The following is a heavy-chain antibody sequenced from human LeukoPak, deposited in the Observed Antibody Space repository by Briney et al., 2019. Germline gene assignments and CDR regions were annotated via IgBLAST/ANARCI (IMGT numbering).Heavy chain of an antibody. V-gene: IGHV3-23*01. Sequence: GGSLRLSCAASGFTFSSYAMSWVRQAPGKGLEWVSAISGSGGSTYYADSVKGRFTISRHNSKNTLYLQMNSLRAEDTAVYYCARARGYYDSSGYQYYFDYWGQGTLVTVSS. CDR3: ARARGYYDSSGYQYYFDY. J-gene: IGHJ4*02. D-gene: IGHD3-22*01. CDR1: GFTFSSYA. CDR2: ISGSGGST.